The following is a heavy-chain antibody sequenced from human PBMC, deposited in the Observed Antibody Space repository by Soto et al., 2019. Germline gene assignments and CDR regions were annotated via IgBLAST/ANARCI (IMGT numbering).Heavy chain of an antibody. CDR1: GGSISSGGYY. V-gene: IGHV4-31*03. J-gene: IGHJ6*02. Sequence: PSETLSLTCTVSGGSISSGGYYWSWIRHHPGKGLEWIGYIYYSGSTYYNPSLKSRVTISVDTSKNQFSLKLSSVTAADTAVYYCARAGGLWFGEANYYGMDVWGQGTTVTVSS. CDR2: IYYSGST. CDR3: ARAGGLWFGEANYYGMDV. D-gene: IGHD3-10*01.